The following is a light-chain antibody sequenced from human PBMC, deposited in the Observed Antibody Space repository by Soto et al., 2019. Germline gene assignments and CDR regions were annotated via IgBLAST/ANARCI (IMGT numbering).Light chain of an antibody. V-gene: IGKV1-9*01. CDR3: QQLNSYPLT. J-gene: IGKJ4*01. CDR1: QGISGY. Sequence: IPLTQSPSSLPASVGDRVTIPSRPSQGISGYLAWYQQKPGKAPKLLIYAASTLQRGVPSRVRGSGSGTDFTLTIRSLQPEDFATYYCQQLNSYPLTFGGGTKVDIK. CDR2: AAS.